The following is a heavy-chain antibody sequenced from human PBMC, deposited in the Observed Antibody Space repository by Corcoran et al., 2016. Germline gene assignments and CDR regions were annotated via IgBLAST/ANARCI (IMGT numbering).Heavy chain of an antibody. CDR3: ARDIVVVPSPGAHYYYGMDV. J-gene: IGHJ6*02. Sequence: QVQLVQSGAEVKKPGASVKVSCKASGYTFTSYYMHWVRQAPGQGLEWMGIINPSGGSTSYAQKFQGRVTMTRDTSTSTVYMELSSLGSEDTAVDYWARDIVVVPSPGAHYYYGMDVWGQGTTVTVSS. CDR2: INPSGGST. D-gene: IGHD2-2*01. V-gene: IGHV1-46*01. CDR1: GYTFTSYY.